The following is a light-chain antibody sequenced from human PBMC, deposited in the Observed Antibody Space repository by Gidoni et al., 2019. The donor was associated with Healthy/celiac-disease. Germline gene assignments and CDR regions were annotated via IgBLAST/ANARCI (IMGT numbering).Light chain of an antibody. CDR3: QQRSNWPLT. J-gene: IGKJ4*01. CDR2: DAS. V-gene: IGKV3-11*01. CDR1: QSVSNY. Sequence: EIVLTHSPATLSLSPGESATLSCRASQSVSNYLAWYQQKPGQAPRLLIYDASNRATGIPARFSGSGSGTDFTLTISSLEPEDFAVYYCQQRSNWPLTFGGGTKVEIK.